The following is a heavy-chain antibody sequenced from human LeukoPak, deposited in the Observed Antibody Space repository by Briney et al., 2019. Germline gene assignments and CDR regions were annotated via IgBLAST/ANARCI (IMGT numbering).Heavy chain of an antibody. Sequence: SETLSLTCTVSGGSISRSSYYWGWIRQPQGEGLEWIGSIYYTGSTYYNPSLNSRVTISVDTSRTQFSLKLTSVTVADTAVYHCARLTGYSNLWGQGTLVTVSS. J-gene: IGHJ4*02. CDR1: GGSISRSSYY. CDR3: ARLTGYSNL. V-gene: IGHV4-39*01. D-gene: IGHD5-12*01. CDR2: IYYTGST.